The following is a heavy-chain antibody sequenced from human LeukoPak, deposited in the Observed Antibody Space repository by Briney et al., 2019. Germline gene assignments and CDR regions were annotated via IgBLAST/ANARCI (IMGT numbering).Heavy chain of an antibody. D-gene: IGHD1-1*01. CDR1: GGSISTYY. J-gene: IGHJ3*02. V-gene: IGHV4-59*01. CDR2: IHYSGTT. Sequence: SETLSLTCTVSGGSISTYYWSWIRQPPGKGLEWIGYIHYSGTTNYNPSLKSRVTVSTDTSKNQFFLKLNAVTAADTAVYYCATSVQPPRAVDIWGQGTMVTVS. CDR3: ATSVQPPRAVDI.